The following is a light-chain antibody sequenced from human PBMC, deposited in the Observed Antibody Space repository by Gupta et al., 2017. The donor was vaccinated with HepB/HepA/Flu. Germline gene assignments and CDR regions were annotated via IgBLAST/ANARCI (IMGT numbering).Light chain of an antibody. CDR2: LNSDGSH. CDR3: QTWGTGIRV. Sequence: QLVLTQSPSASASLGASVKLTCTLSSGHSSYVIAWHQQQPEKGPRYLMRLNSDGSHSKGDGIPDRFSGSISGAGRYLTISSLQSEDEADYYCQTWGTGIRVFGGGTKLTVL. V-gene: IGLV4-69*01. CDR1: SGHSSYV. J-gene: IGLJ2*01.